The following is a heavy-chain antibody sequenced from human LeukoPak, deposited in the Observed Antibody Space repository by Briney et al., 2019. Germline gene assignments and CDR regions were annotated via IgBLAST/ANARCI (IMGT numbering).Heavy chain of an antibody. Sequence: GGSLRLSCVASGFTFSIHWMTWVRQAPGKGLEWVATIKPDGNDKFFVDSVKGRFTISRDNAKTSLFLQMNSLRAEDTAVYYCAKWIGYSSGWHGYYYYYGMDVWGQGTTVTVSS. CDR3: AKWIGYSSGWHGYYYYYGMDV. CDR1: GFTFSIHW. CDR2: IKPDGNDK. D-gene: IGHD6-19*01. V-gene: IGHV3-7*03. J-gene: IGHJ6*02.